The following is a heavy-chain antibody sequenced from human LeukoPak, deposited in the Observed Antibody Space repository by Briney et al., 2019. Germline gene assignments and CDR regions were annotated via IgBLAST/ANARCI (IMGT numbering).Heavy chain of an antibody. CDR2: ISAYNGNT. D-gene: IGHD6-19*01. CDR3: AREPRSVANYYYYGMDV. CDR1: GYTFTSYG. V-gene: IGHV1-18*04. J-gene: IGHJ6*04. Sequence: GASVKVSCKASGYTFTSYGISWVRQAPGQGLEWMGWISAYNGNTNYAQKLQGRVTMTTDTSASTAYMELSSLRSEDTAVYYCAREPRSVANYYYYGMDVWGKGTTVTVSS.